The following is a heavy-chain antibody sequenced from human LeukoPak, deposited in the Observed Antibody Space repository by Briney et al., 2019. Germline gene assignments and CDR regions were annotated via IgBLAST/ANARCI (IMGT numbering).Heavy chain of an antibody. CDR1: GFSITTYY. CDR3: ARDIREVGESHYFDY. Sequence: SETLSLTCTVSGFSITTYYWSWIRQSPGNGLEWIGQIHSSGSTTYNPSLKSRVTISVDTSKNQFSLYLSSVTAADTAVYYCARDIREVGESHYFDYWGQGTLVTVT. J-gene: IGHJ4*02. CDR2: IHSSGST. V-gene: IGHV4-59*01. D-gene: IGHD1-26*01.